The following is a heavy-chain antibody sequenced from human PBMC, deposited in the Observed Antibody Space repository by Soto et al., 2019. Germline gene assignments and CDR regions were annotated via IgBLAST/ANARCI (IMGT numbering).Heavy chain of an antibody. CDR2: IKQDGTEK. J-gene: IGHJ3*02. CDR3: ARGDLGAFDM. V-gene: IGHV3-7*01. D-gene: IGHD7-27*01. Sequence: GGSLRLSCAVSGFTFNIYWMNWVRQAPGKGLEWVACIKQDGTEKYNVDSVKGRFTISRDNAKNSVYLYMNSLRAEDTAVYYCARGDLGAFDMWGQGTMVTVSS. CDR1: GFTFNIYW.